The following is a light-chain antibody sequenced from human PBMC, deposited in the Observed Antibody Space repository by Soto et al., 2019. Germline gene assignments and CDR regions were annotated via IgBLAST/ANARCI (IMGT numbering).Light chain of an antibody. Sequence: QSVLTKAASVSGSRGQSITISCTGTRSDVGGYNYVSWYQHHPGKAPKLMIYGVSYRPSGVSYRFSGSKSGNTASLTISGLQAEDEADYYCSSYTKSATGVFGNGTKVTV. CDR3: SSYTKSATGV. V-gene: IGLV2-14*01. CDR1: RSDVGGYNY. J-gene: IGLJ1*01. CDR2: GVS.